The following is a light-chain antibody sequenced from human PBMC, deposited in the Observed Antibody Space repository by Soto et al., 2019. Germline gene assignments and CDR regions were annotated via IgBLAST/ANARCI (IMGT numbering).Light chain of an antibody. CDR3: HQCYSSPTT. CDR2: GAS. CDR1: QTVSSGF. J-gene: IGKJ4*01. V-gene: IGKV3-20*01. Sequence: EIVLTQSPGTLSVSPGERATVSCRASQTVSSGFLAWYQQKVGQAPRLLIYGASTRATGIPDRFSGSGSGTDFTLTIDRLEPEDFAVYYCHQCYSSPTTFGGGTKVDIK.